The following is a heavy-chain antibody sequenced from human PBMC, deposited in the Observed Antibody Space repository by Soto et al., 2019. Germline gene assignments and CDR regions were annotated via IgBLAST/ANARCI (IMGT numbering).Heavy chain of an antibody. CDR3: ARVRVSGGSGFDY. Sequence: TLSLTCTVSGGSVSSGSYYWSWIRQPPGKGLEWIGYIYYSGSTNYNPSLKSRVTISVDTSKNQFSLKLSSVTAADTAVYYCARVRVSGGSGFDYWGQGTLVTVSS. CDR2: IYYSGST. D-gene: IGHD2-15*01. J-gene: IGHJ4*02. V-gene: IGHV4-61*01. CDR1: GGSVSSGSYY.